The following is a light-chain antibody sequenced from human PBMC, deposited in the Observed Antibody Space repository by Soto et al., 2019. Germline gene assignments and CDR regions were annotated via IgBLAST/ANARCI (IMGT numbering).Light chain of an antibody. J-gene: IGLJ2*01. CDR1: SSDVGDNS. Sequence: QSALTQPASVSGSPGQSITISCTGTSSDVGDNSVSWYQQHPGKAPKLMIYDVSSRPSGVSNRFSASKSGNTASLTIPGLQAEDESDYYCRSYTSSSTLVVFGGGTKLTVL. CDR2: DVS. CDR3: RSYTSSSTLVV. V-gene: IGLV2-14*01.